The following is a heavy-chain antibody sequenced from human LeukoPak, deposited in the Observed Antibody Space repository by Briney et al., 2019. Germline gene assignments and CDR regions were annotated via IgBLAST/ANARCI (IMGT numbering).Heavy chain of an antibody. CDR3: ARVNYYDSSGYRNFDY. CDR2: ISAYNGNT. J-gene: IGHJ4*02. CDR1: GYTFTSYG. D-gene: IGHD3-22*01. Sequence: EASVKVSCKASGYTFTSYGISWVRQAPGQGLEWMGWISAYNGNTNYAQKLQGRVTMTTDTSTSTAYMELRSLRSDDTAVYYCARVNYYDSSGYRNFDYWGQGTLVTVSS. V-gene: IGHV1-18*01.